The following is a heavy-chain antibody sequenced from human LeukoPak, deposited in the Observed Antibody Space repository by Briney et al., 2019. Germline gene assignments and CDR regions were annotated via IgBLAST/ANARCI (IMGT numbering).Heavy chain of an antibody. CDR2: LGADGNEK. D-gene: IGHD6-19*01. CDR1: GFSFSTYG. CDR3: AKDPGKAVPGYYMDV. J-gene: IGHJ6*03. Sequence: PGGSLRLSCAASGFSFSTYGMHWVRQVPGKGLEWVAFLGADGNEKYCADSVKGRFTISRDNSKKTLDLQMNSLRAEDTALYYCAKDPGKAVPGYYMDVWGKGTTVSVSS. V-gene: IGHV3-30*02.